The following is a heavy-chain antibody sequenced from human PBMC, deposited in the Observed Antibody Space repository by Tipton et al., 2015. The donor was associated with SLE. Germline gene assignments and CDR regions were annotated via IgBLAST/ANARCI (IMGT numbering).Heavy chain of an antibody. CDR3: ARDSMTTVSNWFDP. CDR2: IYTSGST. Sequence: TLSLTCTVSGGSISSYYWSWIRQPAGKGLEWIGRIYTSGSTNYNPSLKSRVTMSVDTSKNQFSLKLSSVTAADTAVYYCARDSMTTVSNWFDPWGQGTLVTVSS. J-gene: IGHJ5*02. CDR1: GGSISSYY. D-gene: IGHD4-11*01. V-gene: IGHV4-4*07.